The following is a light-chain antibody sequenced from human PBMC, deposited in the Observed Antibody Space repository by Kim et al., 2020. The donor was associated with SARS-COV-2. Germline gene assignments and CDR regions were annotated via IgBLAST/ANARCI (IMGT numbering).Light chain of an antibody. CDR3: ASWDGSLSAWV. CDR1: NSNIGRNA. CDR2: INN. Sequence: GRRVTNSCSRSNSNIGRNAVNWFQQLPGTAPHLLSYINNQRPSGDPDRFSGSKSGTSASLAISGLQSEDEADYYCASWDGSLSAWVFGGGTQLTVL. J-gene: IGLJ3*02. V-gene: IGLV1-44*01.